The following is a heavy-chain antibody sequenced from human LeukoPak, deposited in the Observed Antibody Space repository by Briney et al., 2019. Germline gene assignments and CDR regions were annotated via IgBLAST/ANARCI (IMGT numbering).Heavy chain of an antibody. Sequence: SVTVSCKASGGTFSSYAISWVRQAPGQGLEWMGGIIPIFGTANYAQKFQGRVTITADESTSTAYMELSSLRSEDTAVYYCARAYCTNGVCYYLDYWGQGTLVTVSS. D-gene: IGHD2-8*01. CDR3: ARAYCTNGVCYYLDY. J-gene: IGHJ4*02. CDR2: IIPIFGTA. V-gene: IGHV1-69*13. CDR1: GGTFSSYA.